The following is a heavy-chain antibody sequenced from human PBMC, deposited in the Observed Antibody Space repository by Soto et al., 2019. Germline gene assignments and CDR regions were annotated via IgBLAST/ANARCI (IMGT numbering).Heavy chain of an antibody. CDR1: GFTFSSYS. CDR2: ISSSSSYI. V-gene: IGHV3-21*01. D-gene: IGHD3-22*01. CDR3: ARGPVLRITMRVDQGFGS. J-gene: IGHJ3*02. Sequence: GGSLRLSCAASGFTFSSYSMNWVRQAPGKGLEWVSSISSSSSYIYYADSVKGRFTISRDNAKNSLYLQMNSLRAEDTAVYYCARGPVLRITMRVDQGFGSRGQGTRVTVSS.